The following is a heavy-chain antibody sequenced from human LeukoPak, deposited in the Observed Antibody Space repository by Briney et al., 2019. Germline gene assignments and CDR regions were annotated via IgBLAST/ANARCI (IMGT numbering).Heavy chain of an antibody. Sequence: GGSLRLSCAASGFTIDDYAMHWVRQAPEKGLEWVSGISWNSGSIGYADSVKGRFTISRDNAKNSLYLQMNSLRAEDMALYYCAKDFVKKYDSSGYYSAFDIWGQGTMVTVSS. D-gene: IGHD3-22*01. V-gene: IGHV3-9*03. J-gene: IGHJ3*02. CDR3: AKDFVKKYDSSGYYSAFDI. CDR1: GFTIDDYA. CDR2: ISWNSGSI.